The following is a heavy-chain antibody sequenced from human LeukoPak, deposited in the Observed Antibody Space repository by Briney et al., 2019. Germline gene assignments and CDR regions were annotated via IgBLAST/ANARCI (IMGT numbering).Heavy chain of an antibody. Sequence: PGGSLRLSCAASGFTFSSYEMNWVRQAPGKGLEWVSSISSSGNTIHYADSVKGRFTVSRDSAKNSVYLQMNSLRAEDTAVYYCGSGVIFYDSSGRNYWGQGTLVTVSS. CDR1: GFTFSSYE. V-gene: IGHV3-48*03. D-gene: IGHD3-22*01. CDR2: ISSSGNTI. J-gene: IGHJ4*02. CDR3: GSGVIFYDSSGRNY.